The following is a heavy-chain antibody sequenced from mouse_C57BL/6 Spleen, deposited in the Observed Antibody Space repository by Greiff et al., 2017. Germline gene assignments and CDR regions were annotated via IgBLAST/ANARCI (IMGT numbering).Heavy chain of an antibody. CDR1: GYSITSGYY. CDR2: ISYDGSN. J-gene: IGHJ4*01. CDR3: ARGGTTVVPSIAMDY. D-gene: IGHD1-1*01. Sequence: EVQLVESGPGLVKPSQSLSLTCSVTGYSITSGYYWNWIRQFPGNKLEWMGYISYDGSNNYNPSLKNRISITRDTSKNQFFLKLNSVTTEDTATYYCARGGTTVVPSIAMDYWGQGTSVTVSS. V-gene: IGHV3-6*01.